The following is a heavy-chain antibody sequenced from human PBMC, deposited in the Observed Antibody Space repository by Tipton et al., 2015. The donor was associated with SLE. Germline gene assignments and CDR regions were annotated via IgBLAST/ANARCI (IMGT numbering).Heavy chain of an antibody. J-gene: IGHJ6*03. Sequence: TLSLTCTVSGGSISSYYWSWIRQPPGKGLEWIGYIYYSGSTNYNPSLKSRVTISVDTSKNQFSLKLSSVTAADTAVYYCARDLRSGGYYNSCYMDVWGKGTTVTVSS. V-gene: IGHV4-59*01. D-gene: IGHD1-14*01. CDR1: GGSISSYY. CDR2: IYYSGST. CDR3: ARDLRSGGYYNSCYMDV.